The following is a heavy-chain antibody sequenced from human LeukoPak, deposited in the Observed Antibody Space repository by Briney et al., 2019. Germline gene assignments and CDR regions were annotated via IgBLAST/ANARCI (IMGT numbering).Heavy chain of an antibody. V-gene: IGHV1-18*01. CDR1: GYTFTTYG. Sequence: DSVKVSCKASGYTFTTYGISWVRQAPGQGLEWMGWVSGNNGNTNYAQKLQGRVTMTTDTSTNTAYMELRSLRADDTAVYYSARDFDHSGINWYDVFDVWGQGTMVTVSS. CDR2: VSGNNGNT. D-gene: IGHD1-14*01. J-gene: IGHJ3*01. CDR3: ARDFDHSGINWYDVFDV.